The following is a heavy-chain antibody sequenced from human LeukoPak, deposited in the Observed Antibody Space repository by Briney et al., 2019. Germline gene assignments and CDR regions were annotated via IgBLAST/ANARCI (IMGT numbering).Heavy chain of an antibody. J-gene: IGHJ4*02. V-gene: IGHV1-8*01. CDR1: GYTFTSYD. Sequence: ASVKVSRKASGYTFTSYDINWVRQATGQGLAWMGWMNPNSGNTGYAQKFQGRVTMTRNTSISTAYMELSSLRSEDTAVYYCARGGGRAGTRLPVLRFLGYWGQGTLVTVSS. D-gene: IGHD5-12*01. CDR2: MNPNSGNT. CDR3: ARGGGRAGTRLPVLRFLGY.